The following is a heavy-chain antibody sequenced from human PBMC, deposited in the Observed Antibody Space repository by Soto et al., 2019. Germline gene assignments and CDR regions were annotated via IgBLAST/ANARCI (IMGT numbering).Heavy chain of an antibody. CDR3: ARVLVHSSGDFWSGYPIPYWFDP. CDR1: GGSFSGYY. Sequence: SETLSLTCAVYGGSFSGYYWSWIRQPPGKGLEWIGEINHSGSTNYNPSLKSRVTISVATSKNQFFLKLSSVTAADTAVYYCARVLVHSSGDFWSGYPIPYWFDPWGQGTLVTVSS. V-gene: IGHV4-34*01. CDR2: INHSGST. D-gene: IGHD3-3*01. J-gene: IGHJ5*02.